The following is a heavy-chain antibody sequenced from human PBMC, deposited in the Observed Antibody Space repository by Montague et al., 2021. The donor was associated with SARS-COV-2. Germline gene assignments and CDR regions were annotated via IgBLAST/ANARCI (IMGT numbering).Heavy chain of an antibody. D-gene: IGHD6-19*01. CDR3: ARSTSGWFIY. CDR2: IYSSGTT. J-gene: IGHJ4*02. V-gene: IGHV4-39*01. CDR1: GGSISSTSFY. Sequence: SETLSLTCSVSGGSISSTSFYWAWIRQPPGKGLEWVGSIYSSGTTXYXXCLKSRVTISGDTSRNQLSVRLSSVTAADTAVYYCARSTSGWFIYWGQGTLVTVSS.